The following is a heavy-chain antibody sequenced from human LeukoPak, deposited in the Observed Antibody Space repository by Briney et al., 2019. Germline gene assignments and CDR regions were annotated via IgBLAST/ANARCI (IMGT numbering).Heavy chain of an antibody. V-gene: IGHV3-48*03. J-gene: IGHJ3*02. CDR2: ISSSGSTI. Sequence: QSGGSLRLSCAASGFTFSSYEMNWVRQAPGKGLEWGSYISSSGSTIYYADSVKGRFTISRDNAKNSLYLQMNSMRAEDTAVYYCAREGYCSSTSCYVSAFDIWGQGTMVTVSS. D-gene: IGHD2-2*01. CDR1: GFTFSSYE. CDR3: AREGYCSSTSCYVSAFDI.